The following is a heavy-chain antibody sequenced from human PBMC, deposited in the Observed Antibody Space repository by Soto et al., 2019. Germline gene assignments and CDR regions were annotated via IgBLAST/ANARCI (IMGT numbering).Heavy chain of an antibody. J-gene: IGHJ4*02. Sequence: PGGSLRLSCAASGFTFCSYGMNWVRQAPGKGLEWVSSISSSSSYIYYADSVKGRFTISRDNAKNSLYLQMNSLRAEDTAVYYCAREPPSPVATIADYWGQGTLVTVSS. CDR3: AREPPSPVATIADY. CDR1: GFTFCSYG. D-gene: IGHD5-12*01. CDR2: ISSSSSYI. V-gene: IGHV3-21*01.